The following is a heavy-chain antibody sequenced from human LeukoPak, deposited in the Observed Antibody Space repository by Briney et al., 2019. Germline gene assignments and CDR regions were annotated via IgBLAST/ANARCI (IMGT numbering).Heavy chain of an antibody. CDR3: ARNPQWLSYSMDV. CDR2: INQDGSEN. CDR1: GFTVSLYW. Sequence: GGSLRLSCAASGFTVSLYWMSWVRQAPGKGLEWVANINQDGSENYSVDSVKGRFTISRDNAKSSLYLQMNSLRVEDTAVYYCARNPQWLSYSMDVWGRGTTVTVSS. J-gene: IGHJ6*02. V-gene: IGHV3-7*01. D-gene: IGHD6-19*01.